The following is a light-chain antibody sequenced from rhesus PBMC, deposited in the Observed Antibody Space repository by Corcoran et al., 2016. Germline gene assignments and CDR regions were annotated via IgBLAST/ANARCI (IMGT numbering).Light chain of an antibody. V-gene: IGKV3S9*01. CDR1: QTVSNY. J-gene: IGKJ1*01. CDR2: GSS. CDR3: QQYNDWWT. Sequence: EIVMTQSPATLSLSPGERATLSCRASQTVSNYVAWYQQKPEQAPRLLIYGSSSRATGIPDRFRGRGAGTNFILTTISLEPEDVGVYYCQQYNDWWTFGQGTKVDIK.